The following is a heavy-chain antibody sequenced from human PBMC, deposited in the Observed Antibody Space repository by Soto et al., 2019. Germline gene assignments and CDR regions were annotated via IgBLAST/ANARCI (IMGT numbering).Heavy chain of an antibody. D-gene: IGHD2-2*02. J-gene: IGHJ6*02. CDR1: GCTFSSYA. V-gene: IGHV1-69*06. CDR2: IIPIFGTA. CDR3: ARHPYPSYYYGMDV. Sequence: SVKVSCKASGCTFSSYAISWVRQAPGQGLEWMGGIIPIFGTANYAQKFQGRVTITADKSTSTAYMELSSLRSEDTAVYYCARHPYPSYYYGMDVWGQGTTVTVSS.